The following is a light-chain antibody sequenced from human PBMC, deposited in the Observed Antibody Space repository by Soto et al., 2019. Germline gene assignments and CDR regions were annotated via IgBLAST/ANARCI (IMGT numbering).Light chain of an antibody. CDR2: AAS. CDR3: QQLNSYPRT. J-gene: IGKJ2*01. Sequence: DIQLTQSPSFLSASVGDRVTITCRASQGISSYLAWYQQKPGKAPKLLIYAASTLQSGVPSRVSGSGSWTEFTLTISSLQPEDFATYYCQQLNSYPRTFGQGTKLEIK. CDR1: QGISSY. V-gene: IGKV1-9*01.